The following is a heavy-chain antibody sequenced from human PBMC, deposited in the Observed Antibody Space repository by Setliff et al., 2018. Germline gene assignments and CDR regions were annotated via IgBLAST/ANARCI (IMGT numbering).Heavy chain of an antibody. Sequence: SETLSLTCTVSGGSISSGDYYWGWIRQPPGKGLEWIGSIIHSGSTYYNPSLKSRVTISVDTSKNQFSLKLSSVAAADTAVYYCARDSMAGVDYWGQGTLVTVSS. V-gene: IGHV4-39*07. J-gene: IGHJ4*02. D-gene: IGHD2-2*01. CDR3: ARDSMAGVDY. CDR2: IIHSGST. CDR1: GGSISSGDYY.